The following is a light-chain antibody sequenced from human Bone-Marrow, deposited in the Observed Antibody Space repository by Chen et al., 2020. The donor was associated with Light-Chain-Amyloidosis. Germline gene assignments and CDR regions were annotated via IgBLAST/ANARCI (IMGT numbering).Light chain of an antibody. J-gene: IGLJ1*01. CDR2: DDS. Sequence: SYVLTQPPSVSVAPGKTARITCYGNNIGIKSVHWYQQKPGQAPVLVIHDDSDRPSGIPERFSGSNSRNTATLTIRRVEAGDEADYYCQVCDTSSDKFYVFGTGTKVTVL. V-gene: IGLV3-21*03. CDR3: QVCDTSSDKFYV. CDR1: NIGIKS.